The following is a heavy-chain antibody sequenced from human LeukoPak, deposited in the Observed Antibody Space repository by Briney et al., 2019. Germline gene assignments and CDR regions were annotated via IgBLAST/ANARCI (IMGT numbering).Heavy chain of an antibody. D-gene: IGHD5-24*01. CDR3: ARALEVATRPTVFDY. V-gene: IGHV3-21*01. CDR2: ISSSSSYI. CDR1: GFTFSIYS. J-gene: IGHJ4*02. Sequence: GGSLILSCAASGFTFSIYSMNWVRQAPGKGLEWVSSISSSSSYIYYADSVKGRFTISRDNAKNSLYLQMNSLRAEDTAVYYCARALEVATRPTVFDYWGQGTLVTVAS.